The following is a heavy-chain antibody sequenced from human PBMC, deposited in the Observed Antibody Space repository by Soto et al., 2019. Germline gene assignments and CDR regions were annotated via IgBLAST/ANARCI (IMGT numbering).Heavy chain of an antibody. J-gene: IGHJ3*02. CDR1: GYTFTSYG. D-gene: IGHD3-22*01. CDR3: ARDHYYDSSGYRDDAFDI. CDR2: ISAYNGNT. Sequence: ASVKVSCKASGYTFTSYGISWVRQAPGQGLEWMGWISAYNGNTNYAQKLQGRVTMTTDTSTSTAYMELRSLRSDDTAVYYCARDHYYDSSGYRDDAFDIWGQGTMVTVS. V-gene: IGHV1-18*01.